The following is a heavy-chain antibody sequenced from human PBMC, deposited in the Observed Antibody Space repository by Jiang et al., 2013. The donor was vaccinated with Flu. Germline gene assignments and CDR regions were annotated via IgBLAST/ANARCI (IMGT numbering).Heavy chain of an antibody. J-gene: IGHJ4*02. Sequence: SNSAAWNWIRQSPSRGLEWLGRTYYRSKWYNEYAVSVKSRITIDPDTSKNQFSLQLSSVTPEDTAVYYCAREGAAMVLYYKFDYWGQGTLVTVSS. D-gene: IGHD5-18*01. V-gene: IGHV6-1*01. CDR2: TYYRSKWYN. CDR3: AREGAAMVLYYKFDY. CDR1: SNSAA.